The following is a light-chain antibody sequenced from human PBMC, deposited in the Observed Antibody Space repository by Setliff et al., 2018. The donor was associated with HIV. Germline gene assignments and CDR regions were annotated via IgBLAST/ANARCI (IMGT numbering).Light chain of an antibody. CDR2: DVS. Sequence: QSALTQPASVSGSPGQSITISCTGTSSDVGGYNYVSWYQQHPGKAPKLIISDVSNRPSGVSNRFSGSKSGNTASLTISGLQAEDEADYYCSSYTSITPLYVFGTGTKV. CDR1: SSDVGGYNY. CDR3: SSYTSITPLYV. J-gene: IGLJ1*01. V-gene: IGLV2-14*03.